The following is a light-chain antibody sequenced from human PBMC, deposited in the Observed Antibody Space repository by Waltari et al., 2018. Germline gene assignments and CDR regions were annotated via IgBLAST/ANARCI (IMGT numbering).Light chain of an antibody. Sequence: IQLTQSPSSLSASVGDRVTVTCRASQGISSNLAWYQQKQGKAPKLLIYAASTLQSEVPSRFSGSGSGTEYSLTISSLQPEDFATYYCQQLSSYPLTFGGGTKVEI. CDR2: AAS. CDR3: QQLSSYPLT. CDR1: QGISSN. V-gene: IGKV1-9*01. J-gene: IGKJ4*01.